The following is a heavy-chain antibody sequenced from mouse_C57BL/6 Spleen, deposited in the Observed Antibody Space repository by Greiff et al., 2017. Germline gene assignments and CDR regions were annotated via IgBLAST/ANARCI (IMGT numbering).Heavy chain of an antibody. CDR3: ARSPGHYYSNYGYFDY. D-gene: IGHD2-5*01. Sequence: EVQLQQSGGGLVQPGGSLSLSCAASGFTFTDYYMSWVRQPPGKALEWLGFIRNKANGYTTEYSASVKGRFTISRDNSQSILYLQMNALRAEDSATYYCARSPGHYYSNYGYFDYWGQGTTLTVSS. CDR1: GFTFTDYY. J-gene: IGHJ2*01. V-gene: IGHV7-3*01. CDR2: IRNKANGYTT.